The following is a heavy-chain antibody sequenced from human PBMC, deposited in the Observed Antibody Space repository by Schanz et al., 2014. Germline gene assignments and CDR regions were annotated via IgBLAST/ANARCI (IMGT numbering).Heavy chain of an antibody. CDR3: AKRCSSTSCSHGAFDI. Sequence: EVQLVESGGGLIQPGGSLRLSCVASGFTVSSNYMSWVRQAPGKGLEWVSVIYSDGRTYYGDSVKGRFTISRDNSKNTLYLQMNSLRDEDTPMYYRAKRCSSTSCSHGAFDIWGQGTMVTVSS. D-gene: IGHD2-2*01. CDR1: GFTVSSNY. J-gene: IGHJ3*02. CDR2: IYSDGRT. V-gene: IGHV3-53*01.